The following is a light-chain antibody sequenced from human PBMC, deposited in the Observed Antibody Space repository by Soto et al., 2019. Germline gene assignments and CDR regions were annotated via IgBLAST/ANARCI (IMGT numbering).Light chain of an antibody. CDR2: GAS. J-gene: IGKJ1*01. V-gene: IGKV3-20*01. Sequence: EIVLTQSPGTLSLSPGERATLSCRASQSVSSSYLAWYQQKPGQAPRLLIYGASSRATGIPDRFSGSGSGKDFILTISRLEPEDFAVYYCQQYGSSQWTFGQGTKV. CDR1: QSVSSSY. CDR3: QQYGSSQWT.